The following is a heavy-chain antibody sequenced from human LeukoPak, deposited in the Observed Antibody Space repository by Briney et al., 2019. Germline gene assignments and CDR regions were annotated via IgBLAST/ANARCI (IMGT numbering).Heavy chain of an antibody. V-gene: IGHV3-7*01. J-gene: IGHJ4*02. CDR1: GFTFTTSW. Sequence: RGSLRLSCSASGFTFTTSWMNWVRQAPGKGLEWLVSITPNASETYYVDSVRGRFTISRDDDKNSVYLQMNSLRAEDTAVYFCARDRAFKAFDYWGQGNLVSVSS. CDR3: ARDRAFKAFDY. CDR2: ITPNASET.